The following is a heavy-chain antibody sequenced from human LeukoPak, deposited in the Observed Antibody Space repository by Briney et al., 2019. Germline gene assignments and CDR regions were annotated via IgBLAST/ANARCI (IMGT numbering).Heavy chain of an antibody. D-gene: IGHD1/OR15-1a*01. V-gene: IGHV3-7*01. J-gene: IGHJ4*02. CDR1: GFSFSRYW. CDR3: VRDQEHHFPY. Sequence: GGSLRLSCAASGFSFSRYWMSWVRQAPGKGLEWVAKIKEDGREKYYVDSVKGGFTISRDNAENSLYLQMNSLRADDTAVYFCVRDQEHHFPYWGQGTLVSVSS. CDR2: IKEDGREK.